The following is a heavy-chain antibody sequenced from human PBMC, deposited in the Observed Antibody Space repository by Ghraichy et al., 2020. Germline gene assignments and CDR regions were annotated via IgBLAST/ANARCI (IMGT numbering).Heavy chain of an antibody. CDR3: AKRGDSSGYYSMDY. J-gene: IGHJ4*02. Sequence: GGSLRLSCAASGFTFSSYAMSWVRQAPGKGPEWITAISGSGGSTYYADSVKGRFTISRDNSKNTLYLQMNSLRAEDTAVYYCAKRGDSSGYYSMDYWGQGTLVTVSS. CDR2: ISGSGGST. CDR1: GFTFSSYA. V-gene: IGHV3-23*01. D-gene: IGHD3-22*01.